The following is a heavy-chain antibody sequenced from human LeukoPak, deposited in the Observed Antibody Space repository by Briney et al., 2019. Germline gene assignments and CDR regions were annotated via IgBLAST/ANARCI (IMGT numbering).Heavy chain of an antibody. J-gene: IGHJ4*02. V-gene: IGHV1-8*01. CDR3: ATRWLNAYYFDY. CDR2: MNPNSGNT. D-gene: IGHD3-22*01. Sequence: ASVKVSCKASGYTFTSYDINWVRQATGQGLEWMGWMNPNSGNTGYAQKFQGRVTMTRNTSISTAYMELSSLRSEDTAVYYCATRWLNAYYFDYWGQGTLVTVSS. CDR1: GYTFTSYD.